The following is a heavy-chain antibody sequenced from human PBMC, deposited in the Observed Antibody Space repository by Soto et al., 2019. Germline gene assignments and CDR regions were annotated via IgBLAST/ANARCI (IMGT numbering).Heavy chain of an antibody. CDR3: VPAAISVY. CDR1: GFTFSSYA. CDR2: ISYDGSNK. Sequence: GGSLRLSCAASGFTFSSYAMHWVRQAPGKGLEWVAVISYDGSNKYYADSVKGRFTISRDNSKNTLYLQMNSLRAEDTAVYYGVPAAISVYWGQGTLVTAPQ. J-gene: IGHJ4*02. V-gene: IGHV3-30-3*01. D-gene: IGHD2-2*01.